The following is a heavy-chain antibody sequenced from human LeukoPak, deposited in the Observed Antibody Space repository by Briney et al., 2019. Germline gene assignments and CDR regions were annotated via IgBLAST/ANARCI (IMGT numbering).Heavy chain of an antibody. V-gene: IGHV4-39*07. D-gene: IGHD2-2*01. CDR1: GGSISSSSYY. Sequence: PSETLSLTCTVSGGSISSSSYYWGWIRQPPGKGLEWIGEINHSGSTNYNPSLKSRVTISVDTSKNQFSLKLSSVTAADTAVYYCARGLLLTYCSSTSCPRYNWFDPWGQGTLVTVSS. CDR3: ARGLLLTYCSSTSCPRYNWFDP. J-gene: IGHJ5*02. CDR2: INHSGST.